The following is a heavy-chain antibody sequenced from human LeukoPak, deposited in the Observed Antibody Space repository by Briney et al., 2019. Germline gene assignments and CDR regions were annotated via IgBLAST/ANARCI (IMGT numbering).Heavy chain of an antibody. CDR1: GGSINSYY. V-gene: IGHV4-59*01. CDR3: ARVTGYMTEDYFDY. D-gene: IGHD6-13*01. Sequence: SETLSLTCTVSGGSINSYYWSWIRQPLGKGLEWIGYIYYSGSTNYNPSLKSRVTISVDTSKNQFSLRVSSVTAADTAVYYCARVTGYMTEDYFDYWGQGTLITVSS. J-gene: IGHJ4*02. CDR2: IYYSGST.